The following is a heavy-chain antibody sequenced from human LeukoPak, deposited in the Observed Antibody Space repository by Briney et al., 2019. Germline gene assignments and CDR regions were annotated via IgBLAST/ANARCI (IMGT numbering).Heavy chain of an antibody. CDR1: GFTFSSYT. Sequence: GGSLRLSCAASGFTFSSYTMNWVRQAPGNGLKSVSSISSSSSYIYYADSVKGRFTISRDNAKNSLYLQMNSLRAEDTAVYYCARDTYDILTGYYKWAFDIWGQGTMVTVSS. CDR2: ISSSSSYI. D-gene: IGHD3-9*01. V-gene: IGHV3-21*06. CDR3: ARDTYDILTGYYKWAFDI. J-gene: IGHJ3*02.